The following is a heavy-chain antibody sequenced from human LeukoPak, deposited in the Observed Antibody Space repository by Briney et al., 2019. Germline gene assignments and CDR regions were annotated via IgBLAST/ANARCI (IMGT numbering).Heavy chain of an antibody. V-gene: IGHV1-2*02. D-gene: IGHD6-13*01. CDR1: GYTFTVYY. Sequence: ASVTVSFTASGYTFTVYYMHWVRQAPGQGLERMVWINPNSGGTNYTQKFQGRVTITSDTSISTAYMELSRLRSDDSSVYYCALISSSWYAVDYWGQGTLVTVSS. CDR3: ALISSSWYAVDY. J-gene: IGHJ4*02. CDR2: INPNSGGT.